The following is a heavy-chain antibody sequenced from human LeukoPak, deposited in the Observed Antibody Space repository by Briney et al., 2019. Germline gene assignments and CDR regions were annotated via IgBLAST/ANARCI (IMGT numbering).Heavy chain of an antibody. CDR2: IYYSGST. CDR1: GGSLSSTDYY. CDR3: ARHLGAIRGGFDS. D-gene: IGHD1-26*01. J-gene: IGHJ4*02. Sequence: SETLSLTCTVSGGSLSSTDYYWGWIRQPPGKGLEWIGSIYYSGSTYYNPSLQSRVTVSVDTSKNQFSLKLTSVTAADTAVYYCARHLGAIRGGFDSWGQGTLVTVSP. V-gene: IGHV4-39*01.